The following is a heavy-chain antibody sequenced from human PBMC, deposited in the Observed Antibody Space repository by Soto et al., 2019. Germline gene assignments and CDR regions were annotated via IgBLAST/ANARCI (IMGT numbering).Heavy chain of an antibody. J-gene: IGHJ3*02. CDR3: ASSLVATDAFDI. CDR2: ISAYNGNT. CDR1: GYTFTSYG. D-gene: IGHD5-12*01. V-gene: IGHV1-18*01. Sequence: ASVKVSCKASGYTFTSYGISWVLQAPGQGLEWMGWISAYNGNTNYAQKLQGRVTMTTDTSTSTAYMELRSLRSDDTAVYYCASSLVATDAFDIWGQGTMVTVSS.